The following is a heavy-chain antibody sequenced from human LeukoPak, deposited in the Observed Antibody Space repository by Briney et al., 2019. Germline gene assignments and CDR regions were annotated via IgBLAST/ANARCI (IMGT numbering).Heavy chain of an antibody. CDR2: IWYDGSNK. CDR1: GFTFRSHG. J-gene: IGHJ4*02. V-gene: IGHV3-33*01. D-gene: IGHD1-26*01. CDR3: AGDRATSYFDY. Sequence: GGSLRLSCAASGFTFRSHGMHWVRQAPGKGLEWVAFIWYDGSNKYYTDSVKGRFTISRDNSKNTLYLQMNSLRAEDTAVYYCAGDRATSYFDYWSQGALVTISS.